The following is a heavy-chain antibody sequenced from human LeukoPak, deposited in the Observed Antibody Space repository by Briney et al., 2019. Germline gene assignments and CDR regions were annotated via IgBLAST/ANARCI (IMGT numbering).Heavy chain of an antibody. CDR1: GFTFSSYG. D-gene: IGHD3-9*01. CDR2: IKEDGSEK. Sequence: GGSLRLSCATSGFTFSSYGMSWVRQAPGKGLEWVANIKEDGSEKYYVDSVKGRFTISRDNAKNSLNLQMNSLRAEDTAVYYCARGLRYFDWPPKYYFDYWGQGTLVTVSS. CDR3: ARGLRYFDWPPKYYFDY. J-gene: IGHJ4*02. V-gene: IGHV3-7*01.